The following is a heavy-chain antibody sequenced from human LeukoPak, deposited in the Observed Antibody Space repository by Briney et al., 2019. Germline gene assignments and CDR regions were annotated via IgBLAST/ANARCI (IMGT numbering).Heavy chain of an antibody. D-gene: IGHD4-23*01. CDR3: ARDRWGPSPNCDDY. CDR2: ISSSSSTI. Sequence: PGGSLRLSCAASGFTFSSYSMNWVRQAPGKGLEWVSYISSSSSTIYYADSVKGRFTISRDNAKNSLYLQMNSLRAEDTAVYYCARDRWGPSPNCDDYWGQGTLVTVSS. V-gene: IGHV3-48*04. CDR1: GFTFSSYS. J-gene: IGHJ4*02.